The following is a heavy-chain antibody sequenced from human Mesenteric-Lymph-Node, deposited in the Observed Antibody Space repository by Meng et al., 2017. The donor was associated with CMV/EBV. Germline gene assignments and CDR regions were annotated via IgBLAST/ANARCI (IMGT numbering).Heavy chain of an antibody. CDR2: IYYSGST. CDR1: GGSISSSSYY. J-gene: IGHJ4*02. D-gene: IGHD6-13*01. CDR3: ARDKKQLKN. V-gene: IGHV4-39*07. Sequence: LSCTVSGGSISSSSYYWGWIRQPPGKGLEWIGSIYYSGSTYYNPSLKSRVTISVDTSKNQFSLKLSSVTAADTAVYYCARDKKQLKNWGQGTLVTVSS.